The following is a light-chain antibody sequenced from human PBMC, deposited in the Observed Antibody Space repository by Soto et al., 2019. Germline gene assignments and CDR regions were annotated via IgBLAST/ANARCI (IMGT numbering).Light chain of an antibody. J-gene: IGKJ2*01. CDR3: QQYGSSPPNT. V-gene: IGKV3-20*01. CDR2: GAS. Sequence: EIVLTQSPGTLSLSPGERATLSCRASQSVSSSYLAWYQQKPGQAPRLLIYGASSRATGIPDRFSGSGSGTVFTLSISSLEPEDFAVYYCQQYGSSPPNTFGQGTKLEIK. CDR1: QSVSSSY.